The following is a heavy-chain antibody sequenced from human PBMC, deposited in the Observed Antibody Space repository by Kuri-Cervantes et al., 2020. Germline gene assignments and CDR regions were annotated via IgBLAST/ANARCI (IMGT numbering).Heavy chain of an antibody. CDR2: IYYSGST. J-gene: IGHJ6*02. Sequence: SETLSLTCTVSGGTISSSSYYWGWIRQPPGKGLEWIGSIYYSGSTYYNPSLKSRVTISVDTSKNQYSLKLSSVTAADTDVYYCASHNSPTSGWYGHWYYYGMDVWGQGTTVTVSS. D-gene: IGHD6-19*01. CDR1: GGTISSSSYY. CDR3: ASHNSPTSGWYGHWYYYGMDV. V-gene: IGHV4-39*07.